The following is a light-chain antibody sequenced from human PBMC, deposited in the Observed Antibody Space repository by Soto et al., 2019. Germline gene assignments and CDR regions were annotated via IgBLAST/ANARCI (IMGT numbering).Light chain of an antibody. CDR2: RNN. CDR3: ASWDDNLNGPV. CDR1: SSNIGSNY. Sequence: QSVLTQPPSASGTPGQRVTISCSGSSSNIGSNYVYWYQQLPGTAPKLLIYRNNQRPSGVPDRFSGSKSGTSASLAISGLQSEDEADYYCASWDDNLNGPVFGRGTKLTV. V-gene: IGLV1-47*01. J-gene: IGLJ2*01.